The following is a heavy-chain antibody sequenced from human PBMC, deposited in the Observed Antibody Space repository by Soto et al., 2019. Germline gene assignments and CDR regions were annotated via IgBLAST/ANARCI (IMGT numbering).Heavy chain of an antibody. CDR3: ARGPPTYYYDSSGYYDY. CDR1: GGTFSSYA. V-gene: IGHV1-69*13. J-gene: IGHJ4*02. Sequence: GASVKVSCKASGGTFSSYAISWVRQAPGQGLEWMGGIIPIFGTANYAQKFQGRVTITADESTSTAYMELSSPRSEDTAVYYCARGPPTYYYDSSGYYDYWGQGTLVTVSS. D-gene: IGHD3-22*01. CDR2: IIPIFGTA.